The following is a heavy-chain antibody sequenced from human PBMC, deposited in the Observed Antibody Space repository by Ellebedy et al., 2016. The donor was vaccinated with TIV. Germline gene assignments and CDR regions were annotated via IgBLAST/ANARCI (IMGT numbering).Heavy chain of an antibody. Sequence: ASVKVSCXASGYTFTSYYMHWVRQAPGQGLEWMGIINPSGGSTSYAQKFQGRVTMTRDTSTSTVYMELSSLRSEDTAVYYCARDQTLSGYLPGGFDYWGQGTLVTVSS. D-gene: IGHD3-3*01. CDR2: INPSGGST. J-gene: IGHJ4*02. CDR1: GYTFTSYY. CDR3: ARDQTLSGYLPGGFDY. V-gene: IGHV1-46*01.